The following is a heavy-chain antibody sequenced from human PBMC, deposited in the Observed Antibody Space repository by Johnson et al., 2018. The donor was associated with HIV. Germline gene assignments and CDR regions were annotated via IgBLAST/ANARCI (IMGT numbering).Heavy chain of an antibody. CDR2: IRYDGSTK. J-gene: IGHJ3*02. Sequence: QVHLVESGGGVVQTGGSLRLSCAASRFTFNSYGMHWVRQAPGKGLDWVSFIRYDGSTKYYADSVKARFTISRDHSKNTLYLQMNSLRAEDTDVYYCARNLLKWELQFDAFDIWGQGTMVTVSS. D-gene: IGHD1-26*01. CDR1: RFTFNSYG. V-gene: IGHV3-30*02. CDR3: ARNLLKWELQFDAFDI.